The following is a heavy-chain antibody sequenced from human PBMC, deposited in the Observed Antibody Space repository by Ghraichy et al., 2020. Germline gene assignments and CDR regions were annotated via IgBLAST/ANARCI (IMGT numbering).Heavy chain of an antibody. CDR1: GFSLSSLY. CDR3: AGGSGWIQEY. Sequence: GESLNISCAGSGFSLSSLYINWVRQAPGKGLELVANRKQDGSEKFSVDSLKGRFTISRDNAKNSVYLQMNSLRAEDTAVYYCAGGSGWIQEYWGQGILVTVSS. CDR2: RKQDGSEK. D-gene: IGHD3-10*01. J-gene: IGHJ4*02. V-gene: IGHV3-7*01.